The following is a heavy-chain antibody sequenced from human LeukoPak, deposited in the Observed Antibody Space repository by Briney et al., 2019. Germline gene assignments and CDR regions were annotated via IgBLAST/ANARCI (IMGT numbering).Heavy chain of an antibody. CDR2: ISAYNGNT. Sequence: ASVKVSCKASGGTFSSYAISWVRQAPGQGLEWMGWISAYNGNTNYAQKLQGRVTMTTDTSTSTAYMELRSLRSDDTAVYYCARGYSSSWYSDYWGQGTLVTVSS. CDR3: ARGYSSSWYSDY. D-gene: IGHD6-13*01. V-gene: IGHV1-18*01. J-gene: IGHJ4*02. CDR1: GGTFSSYA.